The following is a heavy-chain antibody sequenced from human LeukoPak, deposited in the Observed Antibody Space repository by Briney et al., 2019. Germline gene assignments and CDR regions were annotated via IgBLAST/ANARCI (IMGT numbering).Heavy chain of an antibody. J-gene: IGHJ4*02. CDR1: GYTFIGYY. CDR2: INPHNGDT. Sequence: ASVKVSCKASGYTFIGYYLHWVRQAPGQGLEWMGWINPHNGDTNYAQKFQGRVTMTRDTSTSTAYMELRSLRSDDTAVYYCARNGYGSGSYYLAYWGQGTLVTVSS. CDR3: ARNGYGSGSYYLAY. V-gene: IGHV1-2*02. D-gene: IGHD3-10*01.